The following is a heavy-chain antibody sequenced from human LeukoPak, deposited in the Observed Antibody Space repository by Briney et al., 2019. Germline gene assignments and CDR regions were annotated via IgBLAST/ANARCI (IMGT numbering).Heavy chain of an antibody. CDR2: ISYDGSNR. J-gene: IGHJ4*02. CDR1: GFTFGSYA. CDR3: AKVGNNWDFDY. V-gene: IGHV3-30*18. Sequence: LPGGSLRLSCAASGFTFGSYAMHWVRQAPGKGLEWVALISYDGSNRYYADSVKGRFIISRDNSKNTLYLQMNSLRAEDTAVYYCAKVGNNWDFDYWGQGTLVTVSS. D-gene: IGHD1-1*01.